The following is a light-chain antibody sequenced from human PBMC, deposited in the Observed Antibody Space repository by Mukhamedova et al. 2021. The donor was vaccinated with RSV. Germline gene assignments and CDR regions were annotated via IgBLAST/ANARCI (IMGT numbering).Light chain of an antibody. CDR1: TFDVGGYSY. CDR2: EVT. J-gene: IGLJ2*01. V-gene: IGLV2-14*01. Sequence: SCTGTTFDVGGYSYVSWYQQHPGNAPKLIIYEVTHRPSGVSNRFSGSKSGNTASLTISGLRTEDEADYYCSSFTSTYTLVFGGGT. CDR3: SSFTSTYTLV.